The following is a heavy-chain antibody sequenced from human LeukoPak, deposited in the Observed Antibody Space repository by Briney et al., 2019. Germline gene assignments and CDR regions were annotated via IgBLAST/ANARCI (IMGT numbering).Heavy chain of an antibody. CDR1: GFTFDDYA. Sequence: PGGSLRLSCAASGFTFDDYAMHWVRQAPGKGLEWVSGISWNSGSIGYADSVKGRFTISRDNAKNSLYLQMNSLRAEDTALYYCAKASELSSGYKLYYFDYWGQGTLVTVSS. V-gene: IGHV3-9*01. D-gene: IGHD3-22*01. CDR2: ISWNSGSI. J-gene: IGHJ4*02. CDR3: AKASELSSGYKLYYFDY.